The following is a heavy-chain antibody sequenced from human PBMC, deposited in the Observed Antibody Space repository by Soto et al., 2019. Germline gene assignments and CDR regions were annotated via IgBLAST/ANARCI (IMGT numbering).Heavy chain of an antibody. CDR2: TYYRSKWYS. D-gene: IGHD2-2*02. Sequence: TLSLTCAISGYSVSNNSVALNWIRQSPSRGLEWLGRTYYRSKWYSEYALSVKSRVTINSDTSKNQSSLQLNAVTPDDTAVYYCEREQYRRFAYWGQGTLVTVSS. CDR1: GYSVSNNSVA. J-gene: IGHJ4*02. V-gene: IGHV6-1*01. CDR3: EREQYRRFAY.